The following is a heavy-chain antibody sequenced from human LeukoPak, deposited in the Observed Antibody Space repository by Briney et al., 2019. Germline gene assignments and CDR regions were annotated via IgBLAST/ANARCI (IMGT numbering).Heavy chain of an antibody. Sequence: GGSLRLSCAASGFTFSNSDMTWVRQAPGKGLEWVSAMCGSGGSTYYTDSVKGRFTISRDNSKNRLYLQMNSLRAEDTAVYYCAKITVTTGWYFDYWGQGILVTVSS. J-gene: IGHJ4*02. D-gene: IGHD4-17*01. CDR3: AKITVTTGWYFDY. CDR1: GFTFSNSD. CDR2: MCGSGGST. V-gene: IGHV3-23*01.